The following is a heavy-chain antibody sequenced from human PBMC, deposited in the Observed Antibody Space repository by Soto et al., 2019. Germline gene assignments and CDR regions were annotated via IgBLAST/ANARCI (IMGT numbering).Heavy chain of an antibody. D-gene: IGHD6-19*01. CDR3: AREGIAVAAFDY. V-gene: IGHV1-46*01. J-gene: IGHJ4*02. CDR1: GYTFTSYY. CDR2: INPSGGST. Sequence: ASVKVSCKASGYTFTSYYMHWVRQAPGQGLEWMGIINPSGGSTSYAQKFQGRVTMTRDPSTSTVYMELSSLRSEDTAVYYCAREGIAVAAFDYWGQGTLVTVSS.